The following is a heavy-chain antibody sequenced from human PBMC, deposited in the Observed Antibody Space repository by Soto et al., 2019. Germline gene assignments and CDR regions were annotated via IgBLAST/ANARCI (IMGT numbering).Heavy chain of an antibody. J-gene: IGHJ4*02. CDR2: IYSGETT. CDR3: TRDGRGLGRLSLFEY. D-gene: IGHD2-21*02. CDR1: GFNVNSDY. Sequence: RRLSCAASGFNVNSDYMNWVRQTPGKGLEWVASIYSGETTYYADSVRGRFTISSDKSKNTLYFQLSSLRIEDTAVYYCTRDGRGLGRLSLFEYWGQGLLVTVYS. V-gene: IGHV3-53*01.